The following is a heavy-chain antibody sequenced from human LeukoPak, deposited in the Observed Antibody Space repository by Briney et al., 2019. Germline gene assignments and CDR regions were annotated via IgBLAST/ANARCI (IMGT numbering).Heavy chain of an antibody. J-gene: IGHJ4*02. CDR2: IKKDGSDK. CDR1: GFTFRNFW. CDR3: ARDSGRGFDY. Sequence: PGGSLRLSCAASGFTFRNFWMTWVRHAPGKGLEWVANIKKDGSDKYYVDSVKGRFTISKDNAKNSLYLQMNSLRAEDTAVYYCARDSGRGFDYWGQGTLVTVSS. V-gene: IGHV3-7*01.